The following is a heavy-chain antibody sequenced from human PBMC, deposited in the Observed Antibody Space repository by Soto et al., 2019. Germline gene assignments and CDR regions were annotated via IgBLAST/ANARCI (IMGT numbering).Heavy chain of an antibody. CDR3: AADTVTLYYYYYGMDV. V-gene: IGHV4-39*01. CDR1: GGSISSRSYY. CDR2: MYYSGST. D-gene: IGHD4-17*01. Sequence: SETLSLTCTVSGGSISSRSYYWGWIRQPPGKGLEWIGSMYYSGSTYYNPSLKSRVTISVDTSKNQFSLKLGSVTAADTAVYYCAADTVTLYYYYYGMDVWGQGTTVTVSS. J-gene: IGHJ6*02.